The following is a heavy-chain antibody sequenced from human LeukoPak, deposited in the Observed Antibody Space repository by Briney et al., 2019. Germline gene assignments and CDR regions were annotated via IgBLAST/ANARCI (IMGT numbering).Heavy chain of an antibody. J-gene: IGHJ6*02. CDR1: GGTFSSYA. CDR3: ASPPAVVTAPYYGMDV. CDR2: IIPIFGTV. D-gene: IGHD2-21*02. V-gene: IGHV1-69*13. Sequence: ASVKVSCKASGGTFSSYAINWVRQAPGQGLEWMGGIIPIFGTVNYAQKFQGRVTITADESTSTVYMELSSLRSEDTAVYYCASPPAVVTAPYYGMDVWGQGTTVTVS.